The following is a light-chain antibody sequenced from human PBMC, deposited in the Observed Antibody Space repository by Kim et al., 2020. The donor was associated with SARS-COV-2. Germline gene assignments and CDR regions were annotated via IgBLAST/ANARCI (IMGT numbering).Light chain of an antibody. V-gene: IGKV1-27*01. Sequence: DIQMTQSPSSLSASVGDRVTITCRASQGISNYLAWYQQKPGKVPKLLIYAASTLQSGVPSRFSGSGSGTDFTLTISSLKPEDVATYYCKKYNSKRPWTFGQGTKVDIK. J-gene: IGKJ1*01. CDR2: AAS. CDR3: KKYNSKRPWT. CDR1: QGISNY.